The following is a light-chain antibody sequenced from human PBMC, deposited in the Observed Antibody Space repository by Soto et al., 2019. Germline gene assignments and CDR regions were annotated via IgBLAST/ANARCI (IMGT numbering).Light chain of an antibody. Sequence: QSALTQPASVSGSPGQSIIISCTGTSSDVGGLNFVSWYQHHPGKAPKVIIYEVSNRPSGVSNRFSGSKSGNTASLTISGLQAEDEADYYCNSYTTTSARVFGGGTKVTVL. CDR2: EVS. J-gene: IGLJ3*02. V-gene: IGLV2-14*01. CDR3: NSYTTTSARV. CDR1: SSDVGGLNF.